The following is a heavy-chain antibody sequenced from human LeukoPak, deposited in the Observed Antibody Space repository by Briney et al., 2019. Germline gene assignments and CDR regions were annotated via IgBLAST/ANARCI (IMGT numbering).Heavy chain of an antibody. V-gene: IGHV4-4*09. D-gene: IGHD5-12*01. J-gene: IGHJ4*02. Sequence: PSETLSLICTVSGGSISSYYWSWIRQPPGKGLEWIGYIYTSGSTNYNPSLKSRVTISVDTSKNQFSLKLSSVTAADTAVYYCASSYGRGGYGDFDYWGQGTLVTVSS. CDR1: GGSISSYY. CDR2: IYTSGST. CDR3: ASSYGRGGYGDFDY.